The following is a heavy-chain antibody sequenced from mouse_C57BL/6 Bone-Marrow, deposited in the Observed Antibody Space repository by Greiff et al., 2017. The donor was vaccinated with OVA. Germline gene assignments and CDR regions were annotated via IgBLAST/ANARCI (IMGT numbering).Heavy chain of an antibody. CDR3: ARGGPVGVYDYYAMDY. J-gene: IGHJ4*01. D-gene: IGHD2-3*01. Sequence: EVQGVESGGGLVKPGGSLKLSCAASGFTFSDYGMHWVRQAPEKGLEWVAYISSGSSTIYYADTVKGRFTISRDNAKNTLFLQMTSLRSEDTAMYYCARGGPVGVYDYYAMDYWGQGTSVTVSS. CDR1: GFTFSDYG. CDR2: ISSGSSTI. V-gene: IGHV5-17*01.